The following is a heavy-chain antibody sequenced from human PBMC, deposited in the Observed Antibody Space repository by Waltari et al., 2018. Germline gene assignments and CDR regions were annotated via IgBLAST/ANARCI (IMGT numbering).Heavy chain of an antibody. CDR1: GYIFPAYC. CDR2: RNANKGDT. D-gene: IGHD3-10*01. CDR3: TRDFPGGTHDY. J-gene: IGHJ4*01. Sequence: QVQLVQSGAEVKKPGASVKVSCKASGYIFPAYCFHWVRQAPGQGHEYMGWRNANKGDTKPAQEFQGRVTMTRATSISTAYMELSSLGSDDTAMYYCTRDFPGGTHDYWGQGTLVTVSS. V-gene: IGHV1-2*02.